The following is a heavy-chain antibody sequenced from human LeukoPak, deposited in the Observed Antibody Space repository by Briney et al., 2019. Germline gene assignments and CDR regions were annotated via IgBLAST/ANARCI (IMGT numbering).Heavy chain of an antibody. Sequence: GGSLRLSCAASGFTFSSYSMNWVRQAPGKGLEWVSSISSSSSYIYYADSVKGRFTISRDNAKNSLYLQMNSLRAEDTAVYYCARDGLYSSSRGGWFDPWGQGTLVTVSS. CDR3: ARDGLYSSSRGGWFDP. J-gene: IGHJ5*02. CDR2: ISSSSSYI. V-gene: IGHV3-21*01. CDR1: GFTFSSYS. D-gene: IGHD6-13*01.